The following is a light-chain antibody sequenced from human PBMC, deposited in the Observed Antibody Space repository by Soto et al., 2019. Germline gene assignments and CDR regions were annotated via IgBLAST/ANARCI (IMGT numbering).Light chain of an antibody. Sequence: QSALTQPPSASGSPGQSVTISCTGTSSDVGGYNYVSWYQQHPGKAPKLMIYEVSKRPSGVPDRFSGSKSGNTASLTVSGLQAEDEADYYCCSYAGNRVVFGRGTKLTVL. V-gene: IGLV2-8*01. J-gene: IGLJ2*01. CDR2: EVS. CDR1: SSDVGGYNY. CDR3: CSYAGNRVV.